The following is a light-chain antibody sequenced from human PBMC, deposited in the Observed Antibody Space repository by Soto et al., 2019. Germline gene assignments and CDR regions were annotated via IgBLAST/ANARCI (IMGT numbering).Light chain of an antibody. J-gene: IGLJ3*02. CDR1: SSDVGGYNY. CDR2: EVS. V-gene: IGLV2-14*01. Sequence: QSAVTQPASVSGSPGQSITLSCTGTSSDVGGYNYVSWYQQHPGKAPKLMIYEVSNRPSGVSNRFSGSKSGNTASLTISGLQSEDEADYYCSSYTSSSTRVFGGGTKLTVL. CDR3: SSYTSSSTRV.